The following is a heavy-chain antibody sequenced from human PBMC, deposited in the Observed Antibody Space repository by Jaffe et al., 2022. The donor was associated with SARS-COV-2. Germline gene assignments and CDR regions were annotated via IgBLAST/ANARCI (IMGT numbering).Heavy chain of an antibody. CDR1: GYTFTNDY. V-gene: IGHV1-46*04. CDR2: INPSVGST. D-gene: IGHD2-15*01. CDR3: AREGDCSGGTCYHFDH. Sequence: QVQLVQSGAEVKKPGASVKLSCKASGYTFTNDYIHWVRQAPGQGLDWMGMINPSVGSTRYAQKLHGRVTLTRDTSTSTVQLEVRSLRSEDTAFYYCAREGDCSGGTCYHFDHWGQGTLVTVSS. J-gene: IGHJ4*02.